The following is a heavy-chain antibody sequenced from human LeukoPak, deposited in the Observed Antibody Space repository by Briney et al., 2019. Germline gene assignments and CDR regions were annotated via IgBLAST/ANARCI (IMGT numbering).Heavy chain of an antibody. D-gene: IGHD1-14*01. CDR2: IYSGGST. Sequence: LPGGSLRLSCAASGFTVSSNYMSWVRQAPGKGLEWVSVIYSGGSTYYADSVKGRFTISRDNSKNTLYLQMNSLRAEDTAVYYYASLAGPGDRYYYYYMDVWGKGTTVTVSS. CDR1: GFTVSSNY. CDR3: ASLAGPGDRYYYYYMDV. J-gene: IGHJ6*03. V-gene: IGHV3-53*01.